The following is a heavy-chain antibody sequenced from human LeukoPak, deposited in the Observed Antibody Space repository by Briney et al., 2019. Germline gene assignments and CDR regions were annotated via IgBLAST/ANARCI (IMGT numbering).Heavy chain of an antibody. J-gene: IGHJ4*02. CDR2: VKVYGDTT. CDR1: GNTFTSFH. Sequence: ASVKVSCKASGNTFTSFHIHWVRQAPGQGLEYMGIVKVYGDTTIYAQRFQGRITMTRDTSTSTVYMELSSLNSEDTAVYYCARESPSTFYFDYWGQGTLVTVSS. CDR3: ARESPSTFYFDY. V-gene: IGHV1-46*01. D-gene: IGHD1-1*01.